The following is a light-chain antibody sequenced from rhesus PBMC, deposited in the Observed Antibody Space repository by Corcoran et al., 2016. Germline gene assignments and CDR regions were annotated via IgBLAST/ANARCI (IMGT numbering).Light chain of an antibody. Sequence: DIQMTQSPPSLSASVGDTVTITCRTSQAINGYLNWLQQKPGKGPKLLIYDASQLTSGVPSRLRGSGSRTDFTLTITLLQPADFATYYCFHHYTYPFPFGPGTKMDI. V-gene: IGKV1-28*03. J-gene: IGKJ3*01. CDR1: QAINGY. CDR3: FHHYTYPFP. CDR2: DAS.